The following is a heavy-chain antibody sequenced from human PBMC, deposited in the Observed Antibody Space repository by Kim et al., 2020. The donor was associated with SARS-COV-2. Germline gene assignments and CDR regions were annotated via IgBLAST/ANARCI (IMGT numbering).Heavy chain of an antibody. CDR1: GYTFTGYY. J-gene: IGHJ5*02. CDR3: ARDLLSSSTSCPMWFDP. Sequence: ASVKVSCKASGYTFTGYYMHWVRQAPGQGLEWMGWINPNSGGTNYAQKFQGRVTMTRDTSISTAYMELSRLRSDDTAVYYCARDLLSSSTSCPMWFDPWGQGTLVTVSS. CDR2: INPNSGGT. D-gene: IGHD2-2*01. V-gene: IGHV1-2*02.